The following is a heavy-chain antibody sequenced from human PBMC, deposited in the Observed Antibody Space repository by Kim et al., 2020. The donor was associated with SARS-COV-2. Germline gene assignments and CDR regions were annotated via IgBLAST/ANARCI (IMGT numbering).Heavy chain of an antibody. D-gene: IGHD3-9*01. CDR3: ASHTLNYDILTGYFGGGWFDP. CDR2: IYYSGST. Sequence: SETLSLTCTVSGGSISSSSYYWGWIRQPPGKGLEWIGSIYYSGSTYYNPSLKSRVTISVDTSKNQFSLKRSSVTAADTAVYYCASHTLNYDILTGYFGGGWFDPWGQGTLVTVSS. V-gene: IGHV4-39*01. CDR1: GGSISSSSYY. J-gene: IGHJ5*02.